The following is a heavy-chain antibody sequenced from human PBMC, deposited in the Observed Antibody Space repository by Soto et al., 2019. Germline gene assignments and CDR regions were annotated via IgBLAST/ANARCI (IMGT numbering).Heavy chain of an antibody. D-gene: IGHD4-17*01. J-gene: IGHJ6*02. V-gene: IGHV4-34*01. CDR3: ARVWIDGDGEYYYGMDV. Sequence: SETLSLTCAVYGGSFSGYYWSWIRQPPGKGLEWIGEINHSGSTNYNPSLKSRVTISVDTSKNQFSLKLSSVTAADTAVYHCARVWIDGDGEYYYGMDVWGQGTTVTVSS. CDR2: INHSGST. CDR1: GGSFSGYY.